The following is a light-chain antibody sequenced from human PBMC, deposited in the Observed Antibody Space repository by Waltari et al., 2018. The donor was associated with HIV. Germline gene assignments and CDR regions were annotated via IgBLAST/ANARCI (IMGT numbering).Light chain of an antibody. V-gene: IGLV2-23*02. CDR2: DVD. CDR3: CTKSTIYFGVL. CDR1: TDDIGGSNL. J-gene: IGLJ2*01. Sequence: QSALTQPAPVSGPPGQSITISCTGTTDDIGGSNLVSWYQHHPGKAPRLIIFDVDKRRSGISDRFSGSKSGYTATLTISGLRTEDEADYFCCTKSTIYFGVLFGGGTTLTGL.